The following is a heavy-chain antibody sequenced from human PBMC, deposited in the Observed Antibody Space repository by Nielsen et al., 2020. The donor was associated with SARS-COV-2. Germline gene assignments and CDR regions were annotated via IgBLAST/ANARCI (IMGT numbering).Heavy chain of an antibody. CDR2: IYYSGST. J-gene: IGHJ3*02. CDR1: GGSISSSSYY. Sequence: SETLSLTCTVSGGSISSSSYYWGWIRQPPGKGLEWIGSIYYSGSTYYNPSLKSRVTISVDTSKNQFSLKLSSVTAADTAVYYCARQIQERISNDAFDIWGQGTMVTVSS. V-gene: IGHV4-39*01. CDR3: ARQIQERISNDAFDI. D-gene: IGHD2-15*01.